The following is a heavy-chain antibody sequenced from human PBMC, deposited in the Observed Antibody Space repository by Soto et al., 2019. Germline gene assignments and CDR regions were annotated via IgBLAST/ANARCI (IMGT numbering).Heavy chain of an antibody. CDR1: GFTFSSYA. V-gene: IGHV3-23*01. J-gene: IGHJ4*02. CDR2: ISGSGGTT. Sequence: PGGSLRLSCAASGFTFSSYAMSWVRQAPGKGLEWVSVISGSGGTTHYADSVKGRFTVSRDNSKNTLYLQMSSLRAEDTAVYYCVYVERINWLLPYDYWGKGTLVTVSS. D-gene: IGHD5-12*01. CDR3: VYVERINWLLPYDY.